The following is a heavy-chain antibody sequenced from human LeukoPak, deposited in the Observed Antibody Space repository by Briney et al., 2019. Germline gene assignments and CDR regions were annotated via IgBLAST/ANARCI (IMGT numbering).Heavy chain of an antibody. CDR2: ISGSADTT. CDR3: AKDGKFGGGSPGDCFDI. D-gene: IGHD2-21*01. Sequence: GGSLRLSCAGAGFTFRTYAMNWVRQAPGKGLEWVSVISGSADTTKYADSVKGRFTISRDNSKNMLYLQMDRLRAEDTALYYCAKDGKFGGGSPGDCFDIWGQGTMVTVSS. CDR1: GFTFRTYA. V-gene: IGHV3-23*01. J-gene: IGHJ3*02.